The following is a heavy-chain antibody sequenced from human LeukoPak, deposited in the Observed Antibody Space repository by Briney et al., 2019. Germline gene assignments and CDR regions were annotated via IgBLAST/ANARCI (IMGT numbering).Heavy chain of an antibody. J-gene: IGHJ4*02. CDR1: GFSFSDYD. CDR3: GRAFPPLRTSSAGDL. CDR2: ISGRSSHI. V-gene: IGHV3-21*01. D-gene: IGHD3-16*01. Sequence: GGSLTLSCSASGFSFSDYDMNWVRQAPGKGLERVSSISGRSSHIYYGDSVKGRFAISRDNAKNSLYLQMNSLGAEDTAVYYCGRAFPPLRTSSAGDLWGQGILVTVSS.